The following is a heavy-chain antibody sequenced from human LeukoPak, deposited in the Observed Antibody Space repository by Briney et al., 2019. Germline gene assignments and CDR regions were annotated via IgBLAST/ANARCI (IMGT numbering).Heavy chain of an antibody. CDR3: ARGAAPDY. CDR2: ITSSSSTI. V-gene: IGHV3-48*02. D-gene: IGHD6-13*01. CDR1: GFTFSSYS. J-gene: IGHJ4*02. Sequence: QTGGSLRLSCAASGFTFSSYSMNWVRQAPGKGLQWVSYITSSSSTIYYADSVKGRFTISRDNAKNSLYMQMNSLRDEDTAVHYCARGAAPDYWGQGTLVTVSS.